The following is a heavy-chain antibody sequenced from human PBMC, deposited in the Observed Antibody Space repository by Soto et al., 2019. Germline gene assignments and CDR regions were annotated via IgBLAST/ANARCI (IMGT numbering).Heavy chain of an antibody. Sequence: SETLSLTCTVSGGSISSSSYYWGWIRQPPGKGLEWIGSIYYSGSTYYNPSLKSRVTISVDTSKNQFSLKLSSVTAADTAVYYCASWRIVVVSHFDYWGQGTLVTVSS. CDR3: ASWRIVVVSHFDY. D-gene: IGHD3-22*01. CDR1: GGSISSSSYY. V-gene: IGHV4-39*01. CDR2: IYYSGST. J-gene: IGHJ4*02.